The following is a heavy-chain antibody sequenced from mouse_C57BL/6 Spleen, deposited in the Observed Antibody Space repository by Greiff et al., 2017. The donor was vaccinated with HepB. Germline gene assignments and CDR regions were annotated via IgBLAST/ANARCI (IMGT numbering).Heavy chain of an antibody. CDR3: ARRRVNFAWFAY. CDR2: IDPSDSYT. V-gene: IGHV1-69*01. D-gene: IGHD1-3*01. J-gene: IGHJ3*01. Sequence: QVQLKQPGAELVMPGASVKLSCKASGYTFTSYWMHWVKQRPGQGLEWIGEIDPSDSYTNYNQKFKGKSTLTVDKSSSTAYMQLSSLTSEDSAVYYWARRRVNFAWFAYWGQGTLVTVSA. CDR1: GYTFTSYW.